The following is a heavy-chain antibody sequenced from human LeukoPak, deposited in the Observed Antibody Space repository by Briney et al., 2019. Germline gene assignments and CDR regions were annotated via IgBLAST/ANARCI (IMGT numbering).Heavy chain of an antibody. D-gene: IGHD5-18*01. J-gene: IGHJ4*02. Sequence: GGSLRLSCAASGFTVSSNYMSWVRQAPGKGLEWVSVIYSGGSTYYADSVKGRFTISRDNTKNSLYLQMNNLGADDTAVYYCAKTGYNFAYYFDSWGQGTLVTVSS. CDR3: AKTGYNFAYYFDS. CDR1: GFTVSSNY. V-gene: IGHV3-53*01. CDR2: IYSGGST.